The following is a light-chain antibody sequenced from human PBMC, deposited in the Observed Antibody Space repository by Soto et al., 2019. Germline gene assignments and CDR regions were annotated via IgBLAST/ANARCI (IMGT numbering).Light chain of an antibody. J-gene: IGKJ5*01. CDR2: DAS. Sequence: EVVLTQSPATLSLSAGEIATLSCRASQSVSTNLAWYHQSPGQAPRLLVYDASNRATDIPPRFSGSGSGRELALTISRLESEDFAVYYCQHRLSWPLTVTFGRGTRLDIK. V-gene: IGKV3-11*02. CDR3: QHRLSWPLTVT. CDR1: QSVSTN.